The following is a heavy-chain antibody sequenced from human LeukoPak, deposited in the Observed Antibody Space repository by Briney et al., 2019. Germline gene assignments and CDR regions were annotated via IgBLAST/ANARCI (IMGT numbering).Heavy chain of an antibody. CDR1: GFTFSSYG. D-gene: IGHD2-2*01. CDR3: AKGSAYCTSANCRGAFDL. Sequence: GGSLRLSCAASGFTFSSYGMHWVRQAPGEGLEWVAFIRYDGSNKYYADSVKGRFTISRDNSMNTLYLQVNSLRTDDTAVYYCAKGSAYCTSANCRGAFDLWGQGTMVTVSS. CDR2: IRYDGSNK. V-gene: IGHV3-30*02. J-gene: IGHJ3*01.